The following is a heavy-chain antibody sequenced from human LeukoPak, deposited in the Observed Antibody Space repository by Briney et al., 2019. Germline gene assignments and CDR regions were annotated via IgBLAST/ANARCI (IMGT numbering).Heavy chain of an antibody. Sequence: GGSLRLSCAASRFTFSTYGMNWVRQAPGRGLEWVSYISSTSTNIYYKDSVKGRFTISRDNAKNSLYLHMTSLRAEDTAVYYCVRNDGDDAFDIWGQGTMVTVSS. CDR3: VRNDGDDAFDI. J-gene: IGHJ3*02. D-gene: IGHD4-17*01. CDR2: ISSTSTNI. CDR1: RFTFSTYG. V-gene: IGHV3-48*01.